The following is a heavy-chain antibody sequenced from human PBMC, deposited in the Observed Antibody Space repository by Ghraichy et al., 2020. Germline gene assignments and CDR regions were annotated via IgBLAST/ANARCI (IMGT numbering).Heavy chain of an antibody. J-gene: IGHJ5*02. Sequence: SETLSLTCTVSGDSISFYDWNWIRQVAGKGLEWIGRIYNSGTINNNPSLKSRVTMSVDTSTNQFSLKLRSVPAADTAVYYCARDSAWQNWFDPWGHGTLVTGSS. CDR1: GDSISFYD. D-gene: IGHD3-16*01. V-gene: IGHV4-4*07. CDR2: IYNSGTI. CDR3: ARDSAWQNWFDP.